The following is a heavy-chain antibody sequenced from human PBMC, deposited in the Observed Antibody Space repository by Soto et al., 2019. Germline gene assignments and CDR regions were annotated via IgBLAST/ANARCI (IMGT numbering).Heavy chain of an antibody. CDR1: GYSFTSYA. Sequence: ASVKVSCKTSGYSFTSYAITWVRQAPGQGLEWMGWISTYNGNTNYAQKVQARVTMTTDTSTSTAYMELRSLRSDDTAVYYCARDSPPDDYDNTGYYNLRDYWGQGTLVTVSS. CDR3: ARDSPPDDYDNTGYYNLRDY. J-gene: IGHJ4*02. V-gene: IGHV1-18*01. D-gene: IGHD3-22*01. CDR2: ISTYNGNT.